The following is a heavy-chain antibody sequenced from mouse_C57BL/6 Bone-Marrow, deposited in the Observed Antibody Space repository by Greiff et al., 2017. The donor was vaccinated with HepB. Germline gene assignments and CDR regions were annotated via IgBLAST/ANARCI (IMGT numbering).Heavy chain of an antibody. CDR2: ISSGSSTI. CDR1: GFTFSDYG. V-gene: IGHV5-17*01. Sequence: EVKLMESGGGLVKPGGSLKLSCAASGFTFSDYGMHWVRQAPEKGLEWVAYISSGSSTIYYADTVKGRFTISRDNAKNTLFLRMTSLRSEDTAVYYCARRMGYDFDYWGQGTTLTVSS. D-gene: IGHD2-2*01. CDR3: ARRMGYDFDY. J-gene: IGHJ2*01.